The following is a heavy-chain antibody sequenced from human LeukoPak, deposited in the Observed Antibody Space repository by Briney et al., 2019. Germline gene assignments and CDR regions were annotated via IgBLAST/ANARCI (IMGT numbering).Heavy chain of an antibody. CDR2: IYNSGST. Sequence: PSGTLCLSCRVSGGSLSIYYRSWVRQPPGKGLEWVWYIYNSGSTKYNPYLMSRVTIPVDTSKNQCSLKLSSVTAANTAVYYWARGIRSVDTAMNDAFDIWGQRTMGTVSS. V-gene: IGHV4-59*01. D-gene: IGHD5-18*01. CDR3: ARGIRSVDTAMNDAFDI. J-gene: IGHJ3*02. CDR1: GGSLSIYY.